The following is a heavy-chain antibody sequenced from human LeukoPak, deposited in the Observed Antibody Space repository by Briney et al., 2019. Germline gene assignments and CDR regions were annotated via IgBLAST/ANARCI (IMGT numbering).Heavy chain of an antibody. Sequence: GGSLRLSCAASGFTFSSYDMHWVRQAPGKGLEWVAFIRYDGSNEDYADSVKGRFTNTRDNSKNTQYLQMSSLRAEDTAVYYCAKDTFSGYSYGLGFDYWGQGTIVTVST. V-gene: IGHV3-30*02. J-gene: IGHJ4*02. CDR3: AKDTFSGYSYGLGFDY. CDR1: GFTFSSYD. CDR2: IRYDGSNE. D-gene: IGHD5-18*01.